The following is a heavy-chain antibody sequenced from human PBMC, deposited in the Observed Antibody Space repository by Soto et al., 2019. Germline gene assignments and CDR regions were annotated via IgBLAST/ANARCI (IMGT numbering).Heavy chain of an antibody. CDR3: AREYSNSPEAFDS. D-gene: IGHD1-26*01. J-gene: IGHJ4*02. Sequence: SETLFLTCTVSGGSVNSDDYYWSWIRQPPGKGLEWIGYIYSSGRTNYNPSLMSRVTISLDTSRNQFSLKLSSVTAADTAVFFCAREYSNSPEAFDSWGQGTLVTVSS. V-gene: IGHV4-61*08. CDR2: IYSSGRT. CDR1: GGSVNSDDYY.